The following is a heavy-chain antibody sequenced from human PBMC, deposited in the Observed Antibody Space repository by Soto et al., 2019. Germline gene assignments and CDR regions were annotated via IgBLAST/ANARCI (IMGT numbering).Heavy chain of an antibody. V-gene: IGHV3-66*01. J-gene: IGHJ4*02. CDR2: IYSGGST. CDR3: ARDPWAADY. D-gene: IGHD3-16*01. CDR1: GFTVSTKY. Sequence: XXSLRLSCAASGFTVSTKYMSWVRQAPGKGLEWVSVIYSGGSTFYADSVRGRFTISRDNSKNTVNLQMNSLRAEDTAVYYCARDPWAADYWGQGTLVTVSS.